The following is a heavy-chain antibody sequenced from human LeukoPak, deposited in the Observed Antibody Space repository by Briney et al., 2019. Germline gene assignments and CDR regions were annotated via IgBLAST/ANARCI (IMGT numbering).Heavy chain of an antibody. CDR2: ISSSSSYI. J-gene: IGHJ4*02. D-gene: IGHD2-2*01. V-gene: IGHV3-21*01. CDR1: GFTFSSYS. CDR3: ARDKDIVVVPAAMTQDY. Sequence: GGSLRLSCAASGFTFSSYSMNWVRQAPGKGLEWVSSISSSSSYIYYADSVKGRFTIPRDNAENSLYLRMNSLRAEDTAVYYCARDKDIVVVPAAMTQDYWGQGTLVTVSS.